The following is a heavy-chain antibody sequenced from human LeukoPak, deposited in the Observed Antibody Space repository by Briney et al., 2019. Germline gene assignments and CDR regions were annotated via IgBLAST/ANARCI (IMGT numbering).Heavy chain of an antibody. CDR3: ARDITGTTTDDAFDI. CDR1: GYTFTGYY. V-gene: IGHV1-2*02. J-gene: IGHJ3*02. D-gene: IGHD1-7*01. Sequence: GASVKVSCKASGYTFTGYYMHWVRQAPGQGLEWMGWINPNSGGTNYAQKFQGRVTMTRDTSISTAYMELSSLRSDDTAVYYCARDITGTTTDDAFDIWGQGTMVTVSS. CDR2: INPNSGGT.